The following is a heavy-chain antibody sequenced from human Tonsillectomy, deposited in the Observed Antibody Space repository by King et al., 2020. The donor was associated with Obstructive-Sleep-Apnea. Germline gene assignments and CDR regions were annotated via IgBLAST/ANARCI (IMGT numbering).Heavy chain of an antibody. D-gene: IGHD3-22*01. CDR1: GFTFSSYW. Sequence: VQLVESGGGLVQPGGSLRLSCAASGFTFSSYWSHWVRQAPGKGLVWVSRVNSDGSSTSYADSVKGRFTISRDNAKNTLYLQMNSVRAEETAVYYCARVNIGDSSGYSGYFDNWGQGILVTVSS. J-gene: IGHJ4*02. V-gene: IGHV3-74*01. CDR3: ARVNIGDSSGYSGYFDN. CDR2: VNSDGSST.